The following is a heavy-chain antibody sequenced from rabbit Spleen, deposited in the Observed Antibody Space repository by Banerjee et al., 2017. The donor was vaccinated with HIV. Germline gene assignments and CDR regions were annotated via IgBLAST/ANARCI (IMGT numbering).Heavy chain of an antibody. CDR1: GFTISNYW. Sequence: QEQLEESGGRLVQPGGSLTLSCKAYGFTISNYWMNWVRQAPGKGLEWIACINIVTGKSVYANWAKGRFTMSRTSSTTVTLQMTSLTAADTATYFCARDLVAVIGWNFRLWGPGTLVTVS. CDR2: INIVTGKS. J-gene: IGHJ6*01. V-gene: IGHV1S45*01. D-gene: IGHD1-1*01. CDR3: ARDLVAVIGWNFRL.